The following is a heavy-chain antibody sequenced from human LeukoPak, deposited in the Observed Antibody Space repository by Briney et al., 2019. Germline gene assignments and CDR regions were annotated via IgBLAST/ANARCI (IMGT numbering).Heavy chain of an antibody. Sequence: SETLSLTCTVSGASISSGGYYWSWIRQPPGKGLEWIGYIYHSGSTYYNPSLKSRVSISVDRSKNQFSLKLSSVTAADTAVYYCAREGFGSDYFYGMDVWGQGTTVTVSS. CDR3: AREGFGSDYFYGMDV. J-gene: IGHJ6*02. CDR2: IYHSGST. D-gene: IGHD3-10*01. V-gene: IGHV4-30-2*01. CDR1: GASISSGGYY.